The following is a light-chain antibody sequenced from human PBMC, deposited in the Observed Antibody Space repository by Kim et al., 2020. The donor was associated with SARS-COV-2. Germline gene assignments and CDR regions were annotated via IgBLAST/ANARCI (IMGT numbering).Light chain of an antibody. CDR2: AAA. Sequence: VDQGERATLCCRASQSDSDNLAWFQQKRGQSPRLLIYAAATRATGTPARFSGNGSGTEFTLTISSLQPEDFEVYYCQHYYNWPAFGQGTKVDIK. CDR1: QSDSDN. V-gene: IGKV3-15*01. CDR3: QHYYNWPA. J-gene: IGKJ1*01.